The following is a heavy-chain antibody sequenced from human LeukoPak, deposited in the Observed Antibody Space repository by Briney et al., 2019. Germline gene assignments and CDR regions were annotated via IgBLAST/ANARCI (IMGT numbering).Heavy chain of an antibody. CDR1: GFTFSSYS. CDR3: ARARTPGGVDWFDP. CDR2: ISSSSSYI. Sequence: PGGSLRLSCAASGFTFSSYSMNWVRQGPGKGVEWVSSISSSSSYIYYEDSVKGRFTISRDNAKNSLYLQMNSLRAEDTAVYYCARARTPGGVDWFDPWGQGTLVTVSS. J-gene: IGHJ5*02. V-gene: IGHV3-21*01. D-gene: IGHD2-8*02.